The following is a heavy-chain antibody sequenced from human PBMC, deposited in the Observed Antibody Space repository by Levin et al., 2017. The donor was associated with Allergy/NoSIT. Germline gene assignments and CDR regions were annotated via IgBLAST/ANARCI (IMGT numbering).Heavy chain of an antibody. CDR2: INDNGADT. Sequence: GGSLRLSCAASGFTFRNYAMAWVRQASGRGLEWVSTINDNGADTYYADSVRGRFTISKDISTRTLFLQMDTLRVEDTAVYYCVKAGTGTRNTYDYWGQGAQVTVSS. CDR3: VKAGTGTRNTYDY. J-gene: IGHJ4*02. CDR1: GFTFRNYA. D-gene: IGHD1-14*01. V-gene: IGHV3-23*01.